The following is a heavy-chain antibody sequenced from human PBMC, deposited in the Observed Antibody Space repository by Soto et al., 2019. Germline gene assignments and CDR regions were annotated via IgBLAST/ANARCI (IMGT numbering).Heavy chain of an antibody. D-gene: IGHD3-10*01. CDR1: GFTFSSYA. V-gene: IGHV3-23*01. J-gene: IGHJ4*02. CDR2: ISGSGGST. Sequence: PGGSLRLSCAASGFTFSSYAMSWVRQAPGKGLEWVSAISGSGGSTYYADSVKGRFTISRDNSKNTLYLQINSLRAEDTAVYYCAKGYGYYGSGSYADYWGQGTLVTVSS. CDR3: AKGYGYYGSGSYADY.